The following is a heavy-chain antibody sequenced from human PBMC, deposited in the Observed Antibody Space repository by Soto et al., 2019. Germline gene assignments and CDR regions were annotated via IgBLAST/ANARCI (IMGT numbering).Heavy chain of an antibody. CDR2: ISSSGSGI. Sequence: GWGLRLSCASSVFTFSGYYMTGCRQAPGKGLELVSYISSSGSGIYYADSVKGRFTISRDNAKNSLYLQMNSLRAEDTAVYYCARAYSDAFDIWGQGTMVTVSS. D-gene: IGHD2-15*01. CDR1: VFTFSGYY. V-gene: IGHV3-11*01. J-gene: IGHJ3*02. CDR3: ARAYSDAFDI.